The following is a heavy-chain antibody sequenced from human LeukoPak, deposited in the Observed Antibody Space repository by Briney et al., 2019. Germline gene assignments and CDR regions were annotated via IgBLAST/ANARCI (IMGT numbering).Heavy chain of an antibody. D-gene: IGHD5-18*01. CDR3: ARGRYSYLFDY. CDR2: IYYSGST. Sequence: PSETLSLTCTVSGGSISSYYWSWIRQPPGKGLEWIGYIYYSGSTNYNPSLKSRVTISVDTSKNQFSLKLSSVTAADTAVYYCARGRYSYLFDYWGQGTLVAVSS. V-gene: IGHV4-59*01. CDR1: GGSISSYY. J-gene: IGHJ4*02.